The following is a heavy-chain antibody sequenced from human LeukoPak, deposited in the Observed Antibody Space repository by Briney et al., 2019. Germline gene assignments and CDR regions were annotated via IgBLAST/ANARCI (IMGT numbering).Heavy chain of an antibody. D-gene: IGHD1-26*01. J-gene: IGHJ4*02. CDR3: ARAGIVGAATESPFDN. V-gene: IGHV3-11*01. CDR2: ISSSGTSI. Sequence: GGSLRLSCAASGFTFSDYYMSWIRQAPGKGLEWVAYISSSGTSIYSADSVKGRFTISRDNAKNSLYLQTNSLRAGDTAVYFCARAGIVGAATESPFDNWGQGTLVTVSS. CDR1: GFTFSDYY.